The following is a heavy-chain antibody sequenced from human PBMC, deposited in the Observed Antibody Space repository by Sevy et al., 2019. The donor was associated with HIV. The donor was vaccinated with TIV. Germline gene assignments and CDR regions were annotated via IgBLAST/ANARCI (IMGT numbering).Heavy chain of an antibody. J-gene: IGHJ4*02. Sequence: SENLSLSCTVSGDSFSSYFWAWIRQPAGKGLECIGRINTSGSTNYNPSLKSRVTMSVDTSKSQFSLKVTSLTAADTAIYFCARSNWVTATNGFSKSYYFDYWGQGSLVTVSS. V-gene: IGHV4-4*07. CDR3: ARSNWVTATNGFSKSYYFDY. CDR1: GDSFSSYF. CDR2: INTSGST. D-gene: IGHD7-27*01.